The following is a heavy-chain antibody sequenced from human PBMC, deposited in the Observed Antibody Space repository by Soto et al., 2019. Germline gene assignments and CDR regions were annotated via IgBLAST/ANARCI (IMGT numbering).Heavy chain of an antibody. J-gene: IGHJ6*01. D-gene: IGHD3-22*01. Sequence: EVQLLESGGGLVQPGWSLRLSCAASGFTFSSYAMSWVRQAPGKGLEWVSAISGSGGNTYYADSVKGRFTISRDNSKNPPYLQINSLKPEDTAVYYCAKSHSSSGYWNYYYYGMDVWGQGTTVTVSS. CDR2: ISGSGGNT. CDR3: AKSHSSSGYWNYYYYGMDV. V-gene: IGHV3-23*01. CDR1: GFTFSSYA.